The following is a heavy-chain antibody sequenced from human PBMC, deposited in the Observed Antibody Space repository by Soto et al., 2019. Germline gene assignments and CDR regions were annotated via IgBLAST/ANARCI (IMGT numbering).Heavy chain of an antibody. CDR1: GFTFSSIA. J-gene: IGHJ3*02. D-gene: IGHD2-2*01. CDR3: AKGSTGTVGAFDI. Sequence: GGSLRLSCAASGFTFSSIAMSWVRQAPGKGLEWVSAISGSGGSTYYADSVKGRFTISRDNSKNTLYLQMNSLRAEDTAVYYCAKGSTGTVGAFDIWGQETMVTVSS. CDR2: ISGSGGST. V-gene: IGHV3-23*01.